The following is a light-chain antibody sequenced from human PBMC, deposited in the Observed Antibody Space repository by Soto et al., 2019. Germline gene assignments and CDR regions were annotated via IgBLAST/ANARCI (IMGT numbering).Light chain of an antibody. CDR2: GAS. CDR3: QQYHYWWT. J-gene: IGKJ1*01. Sequence: EIVLTQSPATLSVSPGDRATLSCRASQTINSALAWYQQKPGQAPRLLIYGASTRATAIADRFSASGSGTDFTLTISSLQSEDCAVYYCQQYHYWWTFGQGTKVEIK. V-gene: IGKV3-15*01. CDR1: QTINSA.